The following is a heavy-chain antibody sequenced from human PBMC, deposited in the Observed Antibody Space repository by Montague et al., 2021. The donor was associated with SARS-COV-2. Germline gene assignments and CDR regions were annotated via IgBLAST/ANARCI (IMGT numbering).Heavy chain of an antibody. Sequence: QSGAEVKTPGESLKISCKGSGYRFSSYWIGWVRQMSGKGLEWMGIIYPGDSDTRYSPSFQGQVTISADKSITTAYLQWSSLKAPDTAMYYCARRIHGTYYFDYWGQGTLVTVSS. J-gene: IGHJ4*02. CDR1: GYRFSSYW. CDR2: IYPGDSDT. CDR3: ARRIHGTYYFDY. V-gene: IGHV5-51*01. D-gene: IGHD1-14*01.